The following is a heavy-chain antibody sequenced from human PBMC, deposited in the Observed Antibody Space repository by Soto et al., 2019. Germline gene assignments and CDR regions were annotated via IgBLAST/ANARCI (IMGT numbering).Heavy chain of an antibody. CDR1: GYTFTSYA. V-gene: IGHV1-46*01. CDR2: INPSGGST. D-gene: IGHD3-22*01. Sequence: ASVKVSCKASGYTFTSYAMHWVRQAPGQRLEWMGIINPSGGSTSYAQKFQGRVTMTRDTSTSTVYMELSSLRSEDTAVHYCARADYYGSSGYHLDYWGQGTLVTVSS. J-gene: IGHJ4*02. CDR3: ARADYYGSSGYHLDY.